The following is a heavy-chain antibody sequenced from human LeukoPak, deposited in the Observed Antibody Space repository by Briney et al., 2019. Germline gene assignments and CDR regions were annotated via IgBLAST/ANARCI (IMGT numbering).Heavy chain of an antibody. V-gene: IGHV3-74*01. CDR2: INTDGRST. Sequence: PGGSLRLSCAASGFTFSNYWMHWVRQAPGKGLVWVSRINTDGRSTSYVDSVKGRFTISRDNAKNSLYLQMNSLRAEDTAVYYCARRQGRRGIVGPTILKGAFDIWGQGTKVTVSS. J-gene: IGHJ3*02. D-gene: IGHD1-26*01. CDR1: GFTFSNYW. CDR3: ARRQGRRGIVGPTILKGAFDI.